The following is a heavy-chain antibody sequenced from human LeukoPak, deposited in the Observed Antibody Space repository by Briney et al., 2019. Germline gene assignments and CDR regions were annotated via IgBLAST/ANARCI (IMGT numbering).Heavy chain of an antibody. CDR2: IYSGGST. CDR1: GFTVSSNY. CDR3: ARDLATIEDPLYYYYYGMDV. J-gene: IGHJ6*02. V-gene: IGHV3-66*01. D-gene: IGHD5-12*01. Sequence: GGSLRLSCAASGFTVSSNYMSWVRQAPGKGPEWVSVIYSGGSTYYADSVKGRFTISRDNSKNTLYLQMNSLRAEDTAVYYCARDLATIEDPLYYYYYGMDVWGQGTTVTVSS.